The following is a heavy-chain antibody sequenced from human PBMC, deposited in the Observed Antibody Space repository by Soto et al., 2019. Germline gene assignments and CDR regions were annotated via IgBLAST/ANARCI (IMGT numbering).Heavy chain of an antibody. CDR3: ARDFGGP. CDR2: IKEDGSEK. V-gene: IGHV3-7*05. CDR1: GFTFSSYW. D-gene: IGHD1-26*01. J-gene: IGHJ5*02. Sequence: EVQLVESGGGLVQPGGSLRLSCTASGFTFSSYWMNWVRQAPGKGLEWVGNIKEDGSEKFYVDSVKGRFTISRDNATNSLYLDMNSLRVEDTAIYFCARDFGGPWGQGTLVTVSS.